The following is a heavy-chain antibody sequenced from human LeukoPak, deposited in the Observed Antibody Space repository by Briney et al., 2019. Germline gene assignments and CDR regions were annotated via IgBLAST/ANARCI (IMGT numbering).Heavy chain of an antibody. CDR3: ARSDQQMAYDAFDI. J-gene: IGHJ3*02. V-gene: IGHV1-2*02. CDR2: INCNSGGA. D-gene: IGHD5-24*01. Sequence: ASVKVSCKASGYTFTAYYMHWVRQAPGQGLEWMGWINCNSGGAKYAQIFQGRVTMTRDTSFSTAYMELSRLRPDDTAVYYCARSDQQMAYDAFDIWSQGTMVTVSS. CDR1: GYTFTAYY.